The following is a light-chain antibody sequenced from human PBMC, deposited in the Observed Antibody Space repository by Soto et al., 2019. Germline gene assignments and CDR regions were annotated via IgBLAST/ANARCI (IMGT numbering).Light chain of an antibody. CDR1: SSDIGSYNY. Sequence: QSVLTQPASVSGSPGQSITISCTGTSSDIGSYNYVSWYQQHPGRAPKLIIYEVSHRPSGVSNRFSGSKSGNTASLSISGLKAEDEADYYCTSHTSSSTVVFGGGTKLTVL. V-gene: IGLV2-14*01. CDR3: TSHTSSSTVV. CDR2: EVS. J-gene: IGLJ2*01.